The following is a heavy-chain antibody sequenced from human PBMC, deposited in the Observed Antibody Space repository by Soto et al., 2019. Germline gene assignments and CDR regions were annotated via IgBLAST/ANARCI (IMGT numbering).Heavy chain of an antibody. V-gene: IGHV3-23*01. D-gene: IGHD6-13*01. J-gene: IGHJ5*02. CDR3: AKDSQQLVPYNWFDP. CDR1: GFTFSSYA. Sequence: GGSLRLSCAASGFTFSSYAMSWVRQAPGKGLGWVSAISGSGGSTYYADSVKGRFTISRDNSKNTLYLQMNSLRAEDTAVYYCAKDSQQLVPYNWFDPWGQGTLVTVSS. CDR2: ISGSGGST.